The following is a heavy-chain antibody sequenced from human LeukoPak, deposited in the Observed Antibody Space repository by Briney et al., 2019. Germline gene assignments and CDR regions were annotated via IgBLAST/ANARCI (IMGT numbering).Heavy chain of an antibody. Sequence: ASVKVSCKASEYTFTGYYMHWVRQAPGQGLEWMGWINPNSGGTHYAPKLQGRVTMTRDTSISTAYMELSRLRSDDTAVYYCARGPYVPFPNWYFDLWGRGTLVTVSS. J-gene: IGHJ2*01. V-gene: IGHV1-2*02. CDR2: INPNSGGT. CDR1: EYTFTGYY. D-gene: IGHD3-10*02. CDR3: ARGPYVPFPNWYFDL.